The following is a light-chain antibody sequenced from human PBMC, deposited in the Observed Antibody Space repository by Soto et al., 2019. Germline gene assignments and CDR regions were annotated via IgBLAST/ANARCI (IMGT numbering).Light chain of an antibody. J-gene: IGLJ2*01. Sequence: QSVLTQPPSVSGAPGQRVTISCTGSSSNIGAGYDVHWYRQLPGTAPKLLIYGNSNRPSGVPDRFSGSKSGTSASLAITGLQGKDEAEYYCQSYDSSLSGVVFGGGTQLTVL. CDR2: GNS. CDR3: QSYDSSLSGVV. CDR1: SSNIGAGYD. V-gene: IGLV1-40*01.